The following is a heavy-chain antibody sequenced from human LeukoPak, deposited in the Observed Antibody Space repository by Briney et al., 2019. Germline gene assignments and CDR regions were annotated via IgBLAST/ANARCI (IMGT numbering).Heavy chain of an antibody. V-gene: IGHV1-2*02. CDR3: ARIGSGGSRHFDY. J-gene: IGHJ4*02. D-gene: IGHD2-15*01. CDR2: INPNSGGT. Sequence: ASVKVSCKASGYTFTGYYMHWVRQAPGQGLEWMGWINPNSGGTNYAQKFQGRVTMTTDTSISTAYMELSRLRSDDTAVNYCARIGSGGSRHFDYWGQGTLVTVSS. CDR1: GYTFTGYY.